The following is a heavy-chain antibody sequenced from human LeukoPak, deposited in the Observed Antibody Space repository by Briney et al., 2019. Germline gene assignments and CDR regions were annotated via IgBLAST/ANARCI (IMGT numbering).Heavy chain of an antibody. CDR3: ARLTGPIGP. CDR2: IWYDGSNK. Sequence: PGRSLRLSCAVSGFTFSNHGMHWVRQAPGKGLEWVAVIWYDGSNKYYADSVKGRFTISRDQSKNTQYLQMNSLRAEDTAVYYCARLTGPIGPWGQGTLVTVSS. CDR1: GFTFSNHG. V-gene: IGHV3-33*01. D-gene: IGHD3-10*01. J-gene: IGHJ5*02.